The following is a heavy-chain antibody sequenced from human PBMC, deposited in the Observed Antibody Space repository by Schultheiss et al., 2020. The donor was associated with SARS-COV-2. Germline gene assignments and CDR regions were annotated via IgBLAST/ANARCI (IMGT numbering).Heavy chain of an antibody. V-gene: IGHV3-23*01. D-gene: IGHD3-3*01. CDR1: GFTFSSYA. J-gene: IGHJ4*02. Sequence: GGSLRLSCSASGFTFSSYAMHWVRQAPGKGLEWVSAISGSGGSTYYADSVKGRFTISRDNSKNTLYLQMNSLRAEDTAVYYCAKSCFGVVTGIDYWGQGTLVTVSS. CDR2: ISGSGGST. CDR3: AKSCFGVVTGIDY.